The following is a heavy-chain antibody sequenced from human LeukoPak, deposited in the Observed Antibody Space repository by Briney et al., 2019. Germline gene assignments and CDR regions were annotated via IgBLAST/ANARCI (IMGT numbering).Heavy chain of an antibody. J-gene: IGHJ4*02. D-gene: IGHD2-21*02. CDR2: INWNGGST. CDR1: GFTFSSYS. CDR3: ARDRLEAVTDDDYFDY. V-gene: IGHV3-20*04. Sequence: GGSLRLSCAASGFTFSSYSMNWVRQAPGKGLEWVSGINWNGGSTGYADSVKGRFTISRDNAKNSLYLQMNSLRAEDTGVYYCARDRLEAVTDDDYFDYWGQGTLVTVSS.